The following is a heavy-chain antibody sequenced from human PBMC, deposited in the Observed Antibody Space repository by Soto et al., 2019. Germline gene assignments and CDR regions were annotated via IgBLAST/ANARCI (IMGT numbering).Heavy chain of an antibody. Sequence: PGGSLILSCSASGFTFSNYAMRWVRQAPGKGLEWVSGISGSGDSTYYADSVKGRVTISRDNDKSTLYLQLNGLRAEDTAVYYCAKIDGEEQLVTYYYYYAMDVWGQGTTVTVSS. CDR1: GFTFSNYA. V-gene: IGHV3-23*01. CDR3: AKIDGEEQLVTYYYYYAMDV. CDR2: ISGSGDST. J-gene: IGHJ6*02. D-gene: IGHD6-13*01.